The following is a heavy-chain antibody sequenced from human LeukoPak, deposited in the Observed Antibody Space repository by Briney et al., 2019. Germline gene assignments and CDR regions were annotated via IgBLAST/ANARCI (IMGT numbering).Heavy chain of an antibody. J-gene: IGHJ4*02. CDR2: IRYDGSNK. CDR3: AKVGATHFDY. CDR1: GFTFSTYG. Sequence: PGGSLRLSCAASGFTFSTYGMHWVRQAPGKGLEWVAFIRYDGSNKYYADSVKGRFTISRDNSKNTLYLQMNSLRAEDTAVYYCAKVGATHFDYWGQGTLVTVSS. D-gene: IGHD1-26*01. V-gene: IGHV3-30*02.